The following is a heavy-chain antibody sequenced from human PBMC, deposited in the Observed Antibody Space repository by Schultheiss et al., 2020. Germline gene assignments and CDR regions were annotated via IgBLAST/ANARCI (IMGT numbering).Heavy chain of an antibody. Sequence: SETLSLTCTVSGGSISSSSYYWGWIRQPPGKGLEWIGEINHSGSTNYNPSLKSRVTISVDTSKNQFSLNLSSVTVADTAVYYCARGANGWRFDYWGQGTLVTVSS. D-gene: IGHD6-19*01. CDR2: INHSGST. CDR3: ARGANGWRFDY. J-gene: IGHJ4*02. CDR1: GGSISSSSYY. V-gene: IGHV4-39*07.